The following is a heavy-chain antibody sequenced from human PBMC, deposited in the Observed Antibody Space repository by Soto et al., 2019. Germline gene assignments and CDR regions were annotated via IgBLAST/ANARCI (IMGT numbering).Heavy chain of an antibody. D-gene: IGHD1-26*01. CDR1: GFTFSSYA. J-gene: IGHJ6*02. CDR2: ISGSGDRT. CDR3: ASGRGRYFYYGMDV. V-gene: IGHV3-23*01. Sequence: GGSLRLSCAASGFTFSSYAITWVRQEQGKGLEWVSVISGSGDRTYYADSVKGRFTISRDNSKNTLYLQMNSLRAEDTAVYYCASGRGRYFYYGMDVWGQGTTVTVSS.